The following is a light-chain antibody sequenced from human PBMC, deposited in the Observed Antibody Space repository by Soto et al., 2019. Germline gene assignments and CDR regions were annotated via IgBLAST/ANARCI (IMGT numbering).Light chain of an antibody. CDR3: QQSSALPLT. V-gene: IGKV1-39*01. CDR1: QSISTL. Sequence: DIQMTQSPSSLSASVVDSVTITCRASQSISTLLNWYQRKPGKAPYLLIYAASTLQSGVPSRFRGAGSGTDFSLTISTLQPEDFASYYCQQSSALPLTFGGGTQVEIK. J-gene: IGKJ4*01. CDR2: AAS.